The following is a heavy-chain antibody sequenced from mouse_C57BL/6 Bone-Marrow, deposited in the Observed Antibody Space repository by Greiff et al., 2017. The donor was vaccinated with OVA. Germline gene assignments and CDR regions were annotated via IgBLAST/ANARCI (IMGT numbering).Heavy chain of an antibody. J-gene: IGHJ2*01. V-gene: IGHV1-22*01. CDR3: ALITTVVASGDYFDY. Sequence: EVQLQQSGPELVKPGASVKMSCKASGYTFTDYNMHWVKQSHGKSLEWIGYINPNNGGTSYNQKFKGKATLTVNKSSSTAYLELRSLTSEDSAVYYFALITTVVASGDYFDYWGQGTTLTVSS. CDR1: GYTFTDYN. D-gene: IGHD1-1*01. CDR2: INPNNGGT.